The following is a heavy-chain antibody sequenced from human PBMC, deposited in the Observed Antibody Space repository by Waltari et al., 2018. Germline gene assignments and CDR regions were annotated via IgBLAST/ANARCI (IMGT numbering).Heavy chain of an antibody. CDR2: SNPNLGGA. V-gene: IGHV1-2*02. D-gene: IGHD5-12*01. J-gene: IGHJ6*03. CDR3: AREVAVASARYYYYYMDV. Sequence: QVQLVQSGAEVKKPGASVKVSCKASGYTFTGYFLHWVRQAPGQGLEWVGSSNPNLGGANYAQRFQDRVTLTRDTSISTVYMELNSLRSDDTAVYYCAREVAVASARYYYYYMDVWGKGTTVTVSS. CDR1: GYTFTGYF.